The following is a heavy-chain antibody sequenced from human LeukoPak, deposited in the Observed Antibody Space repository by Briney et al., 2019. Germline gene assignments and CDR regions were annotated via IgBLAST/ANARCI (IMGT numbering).Heavy chain of an antibody. CDR1: GFTVSSNY. CDR3: ASHPAGGDSSRYYDYYYGMDV. CDR2: IYSGGST. Sequence: GGSLRLSCAASGFTVSSNYMSWVRQAPGKGLEWVSVIYSGGSTYYADSVKGRFTISRDNSKNTLYLQMNSLRAEDTAVYYCASHPAGGDSSRYYDYYYGMDVWGQGTTVTVSS. J-gene: IGHJ6*02. V-gene: IGHV3-66*04. D-gene: IGHD3-22*01.